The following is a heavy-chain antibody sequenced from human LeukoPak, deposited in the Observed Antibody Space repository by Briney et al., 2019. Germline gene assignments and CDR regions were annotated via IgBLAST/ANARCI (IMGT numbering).Heavy chain of an antibody. D-gene: IGHD6-25*01. V-gene: IGHV5-51*01. J-gene: IGHJ2*01. CDR2: VYPGDSDT. CDR1: GYSFTGYW. CDR3: ARRRDRGRYFDL. Sequence: GESLKISCKGSGYSFTGYWIGWVRQMPGKGLEWMGIVYPGDSDTRYGPSFQGQVTISADKSITTAYLQWSSLKASDSAIYYCARRRDRGRYFDLWGRGTLVTVSS.